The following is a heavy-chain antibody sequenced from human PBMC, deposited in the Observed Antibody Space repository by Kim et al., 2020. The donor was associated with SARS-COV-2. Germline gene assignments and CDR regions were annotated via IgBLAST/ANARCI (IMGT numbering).Heavy chain of an antibody. Sequence: SETLSLTCTVSGGSISSSSYYWGWIRQPPGKGLEWIGSIYYSGSTYYNPSLKSRVTISVDTSKNHFSLKLSSVTAADTAVYYCARRLVFYDILTGFDYWGQGTLVTVSS. D-gene: IGHD3-9*01. V-gene: IGHV4-39*02. CDR2: IYYSGST. CDR1: GGSISSSSYY. J-gene: IGHJ4*02. CDR3: ARRLVFYDILTGFDY.